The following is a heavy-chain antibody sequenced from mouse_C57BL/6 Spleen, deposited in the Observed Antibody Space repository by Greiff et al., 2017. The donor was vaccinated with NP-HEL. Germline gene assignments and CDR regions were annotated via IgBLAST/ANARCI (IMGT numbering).Heavy chain of an antibody. CDR1: GYTFTSYW. D-gene: IGHD2-5*01. CDR2: IDPSDSYT. J-gene: IGHJ4*01. Sequence: VQLQQPGAELVMPGASVKLSCKASGYTFTSYWMHWVKQRPGQGLEWIGEIDPSDSYTNYNQKFKGKSTLTVDKSSSTAYMQLSSLTSEDSAVYYGARWCNDSNLYAKDYWGQGTSVTVST. CDR3: ARWCNDSNLYAKDY. V-gene: IGHV1-69*01.